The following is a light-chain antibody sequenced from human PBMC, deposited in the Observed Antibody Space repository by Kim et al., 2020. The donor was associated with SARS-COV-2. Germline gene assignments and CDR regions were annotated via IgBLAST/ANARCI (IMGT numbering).Light chain of an antibody. J-gene: IGLJ2*01. V-gene: IGLV2-8*01. CDR3: NSHAGSNNVL. CDR2: GIS. CDR1: SSDVGTSTF. Sequence: GQSVTISCTGTSSDVGTSTFVSWHQQPPGAAPRLMISGISQRPSGLPDRFSGSKSGNTASLTVSGLQAEDEADYYCNSHAGSNNVLFGGGTQLTVL.